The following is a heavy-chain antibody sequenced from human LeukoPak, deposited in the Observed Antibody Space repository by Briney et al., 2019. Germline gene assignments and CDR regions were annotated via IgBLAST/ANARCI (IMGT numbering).Heavy chain of an antibody. V-gene: IGHV1-8*02. D-gene: IGHD2-2*01. CDR1: GYTFTSYD. Sequence: ASVKVSCKASGYTFTSYDINWVRQATGQGLEWMGWMNPNSGNTGYAQKFQGRVTMTEDTSTDTAYMELSSLRSEDTAVYYCATDASRFDAFDIWGQGTMVTVSS. CDR3: ATDASRFDAFDI. CDR2: MNPNSGNT. J-gene: IGHJ3*02.